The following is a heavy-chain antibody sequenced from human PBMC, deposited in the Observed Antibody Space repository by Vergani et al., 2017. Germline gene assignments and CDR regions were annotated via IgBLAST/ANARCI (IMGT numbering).Heavy chain of an antibody. V-gene: IGHV4-4*02. CDR3: ARRITMVRGVMKGWFDP. D-gene: IGHD3-10*01. CDR2: IYHSGST. J-gene: IGHJ5*02. Sequence: QVQLQESGPGLVKPSGTLSLTCAVSGGSLSSSNWWSWVRQPPGKGLEGIGEIYHSGSTNYNPSLKSRVTISVAKSKNQFSLKLSSVTAADTAVYYCARRITMVRGVMKGWFDPWGQGTLVTVSS. CDR1: GGSLSSSNW.